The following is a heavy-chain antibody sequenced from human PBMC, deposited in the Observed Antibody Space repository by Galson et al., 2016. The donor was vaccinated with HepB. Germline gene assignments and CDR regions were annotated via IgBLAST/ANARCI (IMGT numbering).Heavy chain of an antibody. CDR3: VRDRYDSGSMDY. D-gene: IGHD6-19*01. CDR2: INQDGSEK. V-gene: IGHV3-7*03. Sequence: SLRLSCAASGFTFSNYWMSWVRRAPGKGLEWVANINQDGSEKNYVGSVEGRFTISRDNAKNSLSLQMNSLRAEDTAVYYCVRDRYDSGSMDYWGQGTLVTASS. CDR1: GFTFSNYW. J-gene: IGHJ4*02.